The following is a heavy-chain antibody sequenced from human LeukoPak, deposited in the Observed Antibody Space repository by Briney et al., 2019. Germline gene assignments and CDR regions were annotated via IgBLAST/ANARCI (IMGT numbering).Heavy chain of an antibody. Sequence: GASVKVSCKASGYTFTGYFMHWVRQAPGQGLEWMGWINPNSGGTNYAQKFQGWATMTRDTSISTAYMELSRVRSDDTAVYYCARAMNCSSTSCYLYYYYYMDVWGKGPTVTVSS. CDR3: ARAMNCSSTSCYLYYYYYMDV. CDR1: GYTFTGYF. CDR2: INPNSGGT. V-gene: IGHV1-2*04. J-gene: IGHJ6*03. D-gene: IGHD2-2*01.